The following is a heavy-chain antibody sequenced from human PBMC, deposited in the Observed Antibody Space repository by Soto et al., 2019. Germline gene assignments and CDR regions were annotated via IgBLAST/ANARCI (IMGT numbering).Heavy chain of an antibody. Sequence: SLRLSCAASGFTFSSYGMHWVRQAPGKGLEWVAVISYDGSNKYYADSVKGRFTISRDNSKNTLYLQMNSLRAEDTAVYYCATAAQSLWFGGPILLYYRMDVWRQGPTVTVSS. J-gene: IGHJ6*02. CDR2: ISYDGSNK. V-gene: IGHV3-30*03. CDR3: ATAAQSLWFGGPILLYYRMDV. CDR1: GFTFSSYG. D-gene: IGHD3-10*01.